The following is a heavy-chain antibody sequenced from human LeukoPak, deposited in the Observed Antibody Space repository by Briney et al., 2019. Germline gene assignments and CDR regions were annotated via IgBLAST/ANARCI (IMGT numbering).Heavy chain of an antibody. CDR3: ARVMLDGMVRV. Sequence: PSETLSLTCTVSGGSISSSSYYWGWIRQPPWKGLEWIGSIYYSGSTYYNPSLKSRVTISVDTSKNQFSLKLSSVTAADTAVYYCARVMLDGMVRVWGQGTLVTVSS. V-gene: IGHV4-39*07. J-gene: IGHJ4*02. CDR2: IYYSGST. CDR1: GGSISSSSYY. D-gene: IGHD3-10*01.